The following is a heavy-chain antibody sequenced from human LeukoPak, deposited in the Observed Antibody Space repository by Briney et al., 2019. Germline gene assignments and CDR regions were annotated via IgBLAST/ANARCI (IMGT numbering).Heavy chain of an antibody. D-gene: IGHD4-23*01. CDR1: GSSFTSYW. V-gene: IGHV5-51*01. Sequence: GAPLKISCKGSGSSFTSYWIGWVRQLPGKGLEWMGIIYPGDSDIRYSPSFQGQVTISADKSISTAYLQWSSLKASGTAMYYCARQFGGNSEFDYWGQGTLVTVSS. J-gene: IGHJ4*02. CDR2: IYPGDSDI. CDR3: ARQFGGNSEFDY.